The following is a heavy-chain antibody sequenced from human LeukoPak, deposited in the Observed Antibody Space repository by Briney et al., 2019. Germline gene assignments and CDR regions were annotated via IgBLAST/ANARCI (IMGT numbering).Heavy chain of an antibody. J-gene: IGHJ5*02. D-gene: IGHD3-10*01. Sequence: PSETLSLTCAVYGGSFSGYYWSWLRQPPGKGLEWIGEINHSGSTNYNPSLKSRVTISVDTSENQFSLKLSSVTAADTAVYYCARFSGKITMVRGVFFDPWGQGTLVTVSS. V-gene: IGHV4-34*01. CDR2: INHSGST. CDR1: GGSFSGYY. CDR3: ARFSGKITMVRGVFFDP.